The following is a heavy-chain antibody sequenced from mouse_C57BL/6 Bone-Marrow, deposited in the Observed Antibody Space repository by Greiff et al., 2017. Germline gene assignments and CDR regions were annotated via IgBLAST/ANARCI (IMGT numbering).Heavy chain of an antibody. D-gene: IGHD1-1*01. CDR1: GFTFTDYY. J-gene: IGHJ1*03. CDR2: IRNKANGYTT. V-gene: IGHV7-3*01. Sequence: EVKVVESGGGLVQPGGSLSLSCAASGFTFTDYYMSWVRQPPGKALEWLGFIRNKANGYTTEYSASVKGRFTISRDTSQSILYLHMNALRAEDSATYYCARCYYGSNYWYFDFWGTGTTVTVSS. CDR3: ARCYYGSNYWYFDF.